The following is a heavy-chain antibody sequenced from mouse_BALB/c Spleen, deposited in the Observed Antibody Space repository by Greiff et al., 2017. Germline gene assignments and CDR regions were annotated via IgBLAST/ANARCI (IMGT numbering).Heavy chain of an antibody. CDR1: GYTFTSYT. D-gene: IGHD3-1*01. J-gene: IGHJ4*01. CDR3: ARTARATYAMDY. V-gene: IGHV1-4*02. Sequence: QVQLQQSAAELARPGASVKMSCKASGYTFTSYTMHWVKQRPGQGLEWIGYINPSSGYTEYNQKFKDKTTLTADKSSSTAYMQLSSLTSEDSAVYYCARTARATYAMDYWGQGTSVTVSS. CDR2: INPSSGYT.